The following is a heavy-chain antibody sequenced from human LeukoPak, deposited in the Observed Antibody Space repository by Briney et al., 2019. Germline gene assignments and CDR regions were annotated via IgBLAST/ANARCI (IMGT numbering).Heavy chain of an antibody. CDR2: IYYSGST. D-gene: IGHD4-23*01. V-gene: IGHV4-39*07. J-gene: IGHJ4*02. CDR3: ARGHYGGNSPYFDY. Sequence: SETLSLTCTVCGGSISSSSYYWGWIRQPPGKGLEWIGSIYYSGSTYYNPSLKSRVTISVDTSKNQFSLKLSSVTAAGTAVYYCARGHYGGNSPYFDYWGQGTLVTVSS. CDR1: GGSISSSSYY.